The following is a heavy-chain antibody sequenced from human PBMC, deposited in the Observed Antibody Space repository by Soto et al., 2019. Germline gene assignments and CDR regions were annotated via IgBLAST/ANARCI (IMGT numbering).Heavy chain of an antibody. CDR3: AAVDYGDLNDAFDI. V-gene: IGHV1-58*02. CDR2: IVVGSGNT. Sequence: ASVKVSCKASGFTFTSSAMQCVRQARGQCLEWIGWIVVGSGNTNYAQKFQERVTITRDMSTSTAYMELSSLRSEDTAVYYCAAVDYGDLNDAFDIWGQGTMVTVSS. J-gene: IGHJ3*02. CDR1: GFTFTSSA. D-gene: IGHD4-17*01.